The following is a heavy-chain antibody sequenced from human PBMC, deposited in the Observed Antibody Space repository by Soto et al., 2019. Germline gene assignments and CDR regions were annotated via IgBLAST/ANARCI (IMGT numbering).Heavy chain of an antibody. Sequence: ASVKVSCKASGYTFTSYGISWVRQAPGQGLEWMGWISAYNGNTNYAQKLQGRVTMTTDTSTSTAYMELRSLRSDDTAVYYCARVSLRYFDWFGVFGYWGQGTLVTVSS. CDR3: ARVSLRYFDWFGVFGY. CDR2: ISAYNGNT. D-gene: IGHD3-9*01. V-gene: IGHV1-18*01. J-gene: IGHJ4*02. CDR1: GYTFTSYG.